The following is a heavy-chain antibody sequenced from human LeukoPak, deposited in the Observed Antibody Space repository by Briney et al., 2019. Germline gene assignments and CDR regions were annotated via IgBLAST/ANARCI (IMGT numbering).Heavy chain of an antibody. CDR2: ISQDGSEK. CDR1: GFIFSDTW. CDR3: AKAARPTN. Sequence: PGGSLRLSCAASGFIFSDTWMTWVRQAPGKGLAWVASISQDGSEKYYLDSVKGRFTISRDNAKNSLYLQMNSLRAEDTAIYYCAKAARPTNWGQGTLVTVSS. D-gene: IGHD2-2*01. V-gene: IGHV3-7*01. J-gene: IGHJ4*02.